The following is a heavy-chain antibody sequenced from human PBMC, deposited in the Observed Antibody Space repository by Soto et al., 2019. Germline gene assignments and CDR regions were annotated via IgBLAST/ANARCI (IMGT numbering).Heavy chain of an antibody. J-gene: IGHJ6*02. CDR1: GFTFSSYA. CDR2: ISYDGSNK. V-gene: IGHV3-30-3*01. CDR3: ARQGAYDFWSGYPSRYGMDV. D-gene: IGHD3-3*01. Sequence: VGSLRLSCAASGFTFSSYAMHWVRQAPGKGLEWVAVISYDGSNKYYADSVKGRFTISRDNSKNTLYLQMNILRAEDTAVYYCARQGAYDFWSGYPSRYGMDVWGQGTTVTVSS.